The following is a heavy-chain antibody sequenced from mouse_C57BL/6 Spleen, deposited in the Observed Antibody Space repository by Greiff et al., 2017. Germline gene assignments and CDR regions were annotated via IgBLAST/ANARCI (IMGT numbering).Heavy chain of an antibody. J-gene: IGHJ4*01. CDR2: ISSGGSYT. Sequence: EVKLQESGGDLVKPGGSLKLSCAASGFTFSSYGMSWVRQTPDKRLEWVATISSGGSYTYSPASVKGRFTISRDNAKNTLYLQMSSLKSEDTAMYYCARHPRLGSSYAMDYWGQGTSVTVSS. CDR3: ARHPRLGSSYAMDY. CDR1: GFTFSSYG. V-gene: IGHV5-6*01. D-gene: IGHD2-2*01.